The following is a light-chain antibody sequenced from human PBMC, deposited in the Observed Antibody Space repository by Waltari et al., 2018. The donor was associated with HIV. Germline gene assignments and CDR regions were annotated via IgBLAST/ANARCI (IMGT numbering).Light chain of an antibody. CDR1: SSNIGSYY. CDR3: AAWTDSLTAVV. CDR2: RNN. J-gene: IGLJ2*01. V-gene: IGLV1-47*01. Sequence: QSVLTQPPSASGTPGQRVTISCSGSSSNIGSYYVYWYQQLPGTAPKLLFYRNNQRPSGVPDRFSGSKSGTSASLAINGLRSEDEADYYCAAWTDSLTAVVFGGGTKLSVL.